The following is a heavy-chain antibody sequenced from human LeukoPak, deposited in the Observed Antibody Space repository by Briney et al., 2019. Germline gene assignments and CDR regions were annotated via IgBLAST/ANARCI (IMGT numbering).Heavy chain of an antibody. CDR1: GYSISSGYY. Sequence: SETLSLTCAVSGYSISSGYYWGWIRQPPGKGLEWIGSIYHSGSTYYNPSLKSRVTISVDTSKNQFSLKLNSVTAADTAVYYCARHLARITIFGVARGYFDYWGQGTLVTVSS. CDR2: IYHSGST. CDR3: ARHLARITIFGVARGYFDY. J-gene: IGHJ4*02. D-gene: IGHD3-3*01. V-gene: IGHV4-38-2*01.